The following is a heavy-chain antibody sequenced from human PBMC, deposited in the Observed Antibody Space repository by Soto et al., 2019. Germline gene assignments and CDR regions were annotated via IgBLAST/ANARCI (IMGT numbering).Heavy chain of an antibody. D-gene: IGHD3-16*01. CDR3: ARLVYRAGGRIFDS. J-gene: IGHJ4*02. CDR1: GFSLTISGEG. CDR2: IYWSDEK. V-gene: IGHV2-5*01. Sequence: QITLKESGPTLVKPTQTLTLTCTFSGFSLTISGEGVGWIRQPPGKALEWLALIYWSDEKHYSPSLKNRLTITKDNSKNQVVLTMTNMDPVDTATYYCARLVYRAGGRIFDSWGQGSLVTVSS.